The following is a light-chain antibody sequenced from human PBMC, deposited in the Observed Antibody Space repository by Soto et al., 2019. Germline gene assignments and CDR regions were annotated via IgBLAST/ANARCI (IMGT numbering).Light chain of an antibody. V-gene: IGLV1-40*01. CDR3: QSYDSSLRGWV. CDR1: SSNIGAGYD. CDR2: GNG. Sequence: QSVLTQPPSVSGAPGQRVTISCTGSSSNIGAGYDVHWYQQLPGTAPTLLIYGNGNRPSGVPDRFSGSKSGTSASLAITGLQAEDETDYYCQSYDSSLRGWVFGGGTKLTVL. J-gene: IGLJ3*02.